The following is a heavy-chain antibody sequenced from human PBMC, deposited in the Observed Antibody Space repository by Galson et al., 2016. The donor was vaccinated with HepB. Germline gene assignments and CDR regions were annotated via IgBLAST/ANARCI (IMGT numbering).Heavy chain of an antibody. Sequence: SVKVSCKASGDAFSNYGISWVRQAPGQGLEWMGGILPIFGTANYAQKFQGRVTITADEATSTAYMELSSLSSEDTAVYYCARGLVGVTLDYWGQGTLVTVSS. CDR1: GDAFSNYG. CDR3: ARGLVGVTLDY. D-gene: IGHD1-26*01. J-gene: IGHJ4*02. CDR2: ILPIFGTA. V-gene: IGHV1-69*13.